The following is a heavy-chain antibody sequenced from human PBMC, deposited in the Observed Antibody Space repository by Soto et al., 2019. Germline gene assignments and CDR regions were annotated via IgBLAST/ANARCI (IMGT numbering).Heavy chain of an antibody. CDR2: IKAKTDGETT. J-gene: IGHJ4*02. CDR1: GFVFSNAW. V-gene: IGHV3-15*01. Sequence: PGGSLRLSCAASGFVFSNAWMSWVRQAPGKGLEWVGRIKAKTDGETTDYAAPVKGGFTFSRDDSKNMLFLQMNSLKTEDTAVYYCATLRTDFLNGSFDFWGQGTPVTVSS. D-gene: IGHD3-3*01. CDR3: ATLRTDFLNGSFDF.